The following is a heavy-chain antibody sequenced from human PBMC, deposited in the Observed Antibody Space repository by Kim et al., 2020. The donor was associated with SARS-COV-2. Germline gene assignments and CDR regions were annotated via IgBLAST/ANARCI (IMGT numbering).Heavy chain of an antibody. D-gene: IGHD6-19*01. V-gene: IGHV3-23*01. CDR3: TKIGDSSGWSS. CDR2: TSNEGTT. J-gene: IGHJ5*02. Sequence: GGSLRLSCAASGFTFSVYTMNWVRQAPGKGLDWVSGTSNEGTTYYSDSVKGRFTISRDNSKNTVYLQMNTLRAEDTAVYYCTKIGDSSGWSSWGQGTLVT. CDR1: GFTFSVYT.